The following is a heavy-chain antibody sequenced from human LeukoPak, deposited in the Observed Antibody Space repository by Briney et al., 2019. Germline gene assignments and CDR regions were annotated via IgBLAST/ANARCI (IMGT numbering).Heavy chain of an antibody. CDR2: ISSSSSYI. CDR1: GFTFSSYS. CDR3: ARAAFEIVEMATIDYFDY. V-gene: IGHV3-21*01. D-gene: IGHD5-24*01. Sequence: SGGSLRLSCAASGFTFSSYSMTWVRQAPGKGLEWVSSISSSSSYIYYADSVKGRFTISRDNAKNSLYLQMNSLRAEDTAVYYCARAAFEIVEMATIDYFDYWGQGTLVTVSS. J-gene: IGHJ4*02.